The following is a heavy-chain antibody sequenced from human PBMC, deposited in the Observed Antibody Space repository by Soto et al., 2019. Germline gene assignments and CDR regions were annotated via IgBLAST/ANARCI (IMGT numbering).Heavy chain of an antibody. Sequence: SETLSLTCAVYGGSFSGYYWSWIRQPPGKGLEWIGEINHSGSTNYNPSLKSRVTISVDTSKNQFSLKLSSVTAADTAVYYCARGGILWFGESNYYYYGMDVWGQGTTVTVSS. CDR1: GGSFSGYY. CDR3: ARGGILWFGESNYYYYGMDV. J-gene: IGHJ6*02. V-gene: IGHV4-34*01. CDR2: INHSGST. D-gene: IGHD3-10*01.